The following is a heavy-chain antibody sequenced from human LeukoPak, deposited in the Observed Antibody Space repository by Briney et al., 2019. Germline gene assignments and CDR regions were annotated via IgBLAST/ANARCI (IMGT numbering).Heavy chain of an antibody. CDR3: ARLPYKAYGSGY. J-gene: IGHJ4*02. V-gene: IGHV3-21*01. Sequence: GGSLRLSCAASGFTFSSYSMNWVRQAPGKGLEWVSSISSSSSYIYYADSVKGRFTISRDNAKNSLYLQMNSLRAEDTAVYYCARLPYKAYGSGYWGQGTLVTVSS. CDR2: ISSSSSYI. D-gene: IGHD3-10*01. CDR1: GFTFSSYS.